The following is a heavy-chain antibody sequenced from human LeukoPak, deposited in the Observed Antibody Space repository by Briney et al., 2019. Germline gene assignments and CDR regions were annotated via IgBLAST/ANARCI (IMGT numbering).Heavy chain of an antibody. CDR1: GGSISSGSYY. CDR2: VYTSGST. D-gene: IGHD2-2*01. Sequence: SETLSLTCTVSGGSISSGSYYWTWIRQPAGKGLEWIGRVYTSGSTSYNPSLESRVTISGDTSKNLFSLKLTSVTVADTGVYYCARDARTSYANWFDPWGQGTLVTVSS. V-gene: IGHV4-61*02. CDR3: ARDARTSYANWFDP. J-gene: IGHJ5*02.